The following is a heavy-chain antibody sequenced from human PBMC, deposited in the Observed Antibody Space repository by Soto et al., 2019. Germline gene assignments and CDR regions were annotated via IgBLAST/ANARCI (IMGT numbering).Heavy chain of an antibody. CDR2: IKPDGSRT. CDR3: ARDNNWYYDS. CDR1: GFTFSSYW. V-gene: IGHV3-74*03. D-gene: IGHD1-1*01. Sequence: GGSLRLSCAASGFTFSSYWMHWVRQAPGEGLVWVSYIKPDGSRTKDADSVKGRFTISRDNARNTLYLRMNSLRAEDTAVYYCARDNNWYYDSWGRGTLVTVSS. J-gene: IGHJ4*02.